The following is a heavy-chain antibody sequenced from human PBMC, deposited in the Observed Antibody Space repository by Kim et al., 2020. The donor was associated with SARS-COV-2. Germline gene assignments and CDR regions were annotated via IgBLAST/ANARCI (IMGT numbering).Heavy chain of an antibody. Sequence: NPSLKTRVTMSVDTSNNQFSLKLRSVTAADTAVYYCAREKDLGSSRGLDYWGQGTLVTVSS. V-gene: IGHV4-4*07. CDR3: AREKDLGSSRGLDY. J-gene: IGHJ4*02. D-gene: IGHD1-26*01.